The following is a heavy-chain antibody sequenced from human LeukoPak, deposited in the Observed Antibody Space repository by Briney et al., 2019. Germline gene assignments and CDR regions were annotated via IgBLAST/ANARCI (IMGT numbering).Heavy chain of an antibody. V-gene: IGHV4-38-2*02. J-gene: IGHJ4*02. CDR1: GYSISSGYY. Sequence: SETLSLTCTVSGYSISSGYYWGWIRQPPGKGLEWIGSIYHSGSTYYNPSLKSRVTISVDTSKNQFSLKLSSVTAADTAVYYCARTRTMVRGVTPHNFDYWGQGTLVTVSS. D-gene: IGHD3-10*01. CDR3: ARTRTMVRGVTPHNFDY. CDR2: IYHSGST.